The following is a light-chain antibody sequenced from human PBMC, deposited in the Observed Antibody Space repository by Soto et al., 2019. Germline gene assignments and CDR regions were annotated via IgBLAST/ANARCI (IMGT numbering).Light chain of an antibody. V-gene: IGKV3-15*01. J-gene: IGKJ1*01. CDR3: QQYNNWSGT. CDR1: QSVSSN. CDR2: GAS. Sequence: EIVMTQSPATLSVSPGERATLSCSASQSVSSNLAWYQQKPGQAPRLLIYGASTRATGIPARFIGSGSGTEFTLTISSLQSEDFAVYYCQQYNNWSGTFGQGTKVEIK.